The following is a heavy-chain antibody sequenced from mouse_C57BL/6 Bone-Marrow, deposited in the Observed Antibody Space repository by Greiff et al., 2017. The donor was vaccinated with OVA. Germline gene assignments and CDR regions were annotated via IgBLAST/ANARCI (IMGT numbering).Heavy chain of an antibody. V-gene: IGHV14-1*01. CDR2: IDPEDGDT. Sequence: VQLQQSGAELVRPGASVKLSCTASGFNINDYYMHWVKQRPEKGLEWIGRIDPEDGDTEYAPKFQGKATMTAYTSSNTAYLQLSSLTSEDTAVYYCTLYPYYFDYWGQGATLTVSS. J-gene: IGHJ2*01. CDR1: GFNINDYY. CDR3: TLYPYYFDY.